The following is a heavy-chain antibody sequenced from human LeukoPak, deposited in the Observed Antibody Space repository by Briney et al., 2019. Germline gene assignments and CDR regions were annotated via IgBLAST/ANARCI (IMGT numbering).Heavy chain of an antibody. CDR2: ISSSSNAI. D-gene: IGHD4-23*01. CDR3: ARDFDYGGNSGA. V-gene: IGHV3-48*02. Sequence: GGSLRLSCAASGFTFTTYSMNWVRQAPGKGLEWVSYISSSSNAIHYADSVKGRFTISRDNAKNSLYLQMNSLRDKDTAVYYCARDFDYGGNSGAWGQGTLVTVSS. CDR1: GFTFTTYS. J-gene: IGHJ4*02.